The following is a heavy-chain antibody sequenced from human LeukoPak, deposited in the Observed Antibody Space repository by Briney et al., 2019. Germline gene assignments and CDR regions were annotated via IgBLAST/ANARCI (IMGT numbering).Heavy chain of an antibody. Sequence: GASVKVSCKASGYTFTSYYMHWVRQAPGQGLEWMGIINPNGGSTSYAQKFQGRVTMTRDTSTSTAYMELSSLRSEDTAVYYCARGLGYCGGDCFSSWYLDVWGHGTLVTVSS. D-gene: IGHD2-21*02. CDR2: INPNGGST. CDR3: ARGLGYCGGDCFSSWYLDV. CDR1: GYTFTSYY. V-gene: IGHV1-46*01. J-gene: IGHJ2*01.